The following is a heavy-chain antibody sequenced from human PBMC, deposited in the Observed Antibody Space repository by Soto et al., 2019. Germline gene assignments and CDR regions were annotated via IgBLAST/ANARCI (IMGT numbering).Heavy chain of an antibody. D-gene: IGHD3-22*01. Sequence: ASVKVSCKASGYTFTGYYMHWVRQAPGQGLEWMGWINSNRGGTNYAQKLQGRVIMTRDTSISTPYMDLSRLRSDHTAVYYCARSYYYDSRDLDYWGQGTLVTVSS. CDR3: ARSYYYDSRDLDY. J-gene: IGHJ4*01. V-gene: IGHV1-2*02. CDR1: GYTFTGYY. CDR2: INSNRGGT.